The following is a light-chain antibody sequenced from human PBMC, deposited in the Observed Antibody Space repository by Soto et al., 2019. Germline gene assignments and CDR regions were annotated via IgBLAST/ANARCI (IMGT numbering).Light chain of an antibody. Sequence: QSALTQPASVSGSPGQSITISCTGTSSDVGGYNYVSWYQQLPGKAPKLIIYDVSNRPSGVSNRFSGSKSGNTASLTISGLQAEDEADYYCSSYTSSSTLDVVFGGGTKLIVL. J-gene: IGLJ2*01. V-gene: IGLV2-14*01. CDR3: SSYTSSSTLDVV. CDR1: SSDVGGYNY. CDR2: DVS.